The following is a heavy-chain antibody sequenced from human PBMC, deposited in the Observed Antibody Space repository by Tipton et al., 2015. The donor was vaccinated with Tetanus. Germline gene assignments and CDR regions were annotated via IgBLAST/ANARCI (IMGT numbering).Heavy chain of an antibody. CDR3: AKDREYSSSSEGY. CDR1: GFTFSIYA. V-gene: IGHV3-23*01. D-gene: IGHD6-6*01. Sequence: SLRLSCAASGFTFSIYAMTWVRQAPGKGLEWVSGISSSGGSPYYADSVKGRFTISRDNSNNTLYLQMNSLRAEDTAGYYCAKDREYSSSSEGYWGQVTRVTVSS. J-gene: IGHJ4*02. CDR2: ISSSGGSP.